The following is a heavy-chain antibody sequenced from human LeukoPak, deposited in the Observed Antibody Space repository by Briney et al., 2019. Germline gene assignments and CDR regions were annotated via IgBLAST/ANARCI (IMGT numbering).Heavy chain of an antibody. J-gene: IGHJ2*01. CDR2: IGVTGDT. CDR1: GFTFSKDD. V-gene: IGHV3-13*01. Sequence: GGSLRLSCAASGFTFSKDDFHWVRQAPGKGLEWVAAIGVTGDTYYADSVKGRFTISREDAANSLYLQMRSLGAGDTALYYCTKEFCGSHAACAGGSYYDFWGRGALVTVSS. D-gene: IGHD2-15*01. CDR3: TKEFCGSHAACAGGSYYDF.